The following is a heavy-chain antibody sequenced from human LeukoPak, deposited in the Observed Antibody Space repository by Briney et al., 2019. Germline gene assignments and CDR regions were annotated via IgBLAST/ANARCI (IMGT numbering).Heavy chain of an antibody. CDR3: ARDKRYYYEFDY. Sequence: SGGSLRLSCAASGFTFSSYSMNWVRQAPGKGLEWVSSISSSSSYIYYADSVKGRFTISRDNAKNSLYLQMNSLRAEDTAVYYCARDKRYYYEFDYWGQGTLVTVSS. V-gene: IGHV3-21*01. CDR1: GFTFSSYS. CDR2: ISSSSSYI. D-gene: IGHD3-22*01. J-gene: IGHJ4*02.